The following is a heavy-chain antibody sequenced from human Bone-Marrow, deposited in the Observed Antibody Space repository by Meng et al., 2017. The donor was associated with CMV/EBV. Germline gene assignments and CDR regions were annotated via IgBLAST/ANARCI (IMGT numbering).Heavy chain of an antibody. CDR3: AKSWELLVY. Sequence: GESLKISCSASGFTFSSYAMTWVRQAPGKGLEWVSTVSGSGGSTYYADSVKGRFTISRDNSRNTLYLQMSSLRADDTAVYYCAKSWELLVYWGQGTLVTVSS. V-gene: IGHV3-23*01. J-gene: IGHJ4*02. CDR2: VSGSGGST. D-gene: IGHD1-26*01. CDR1: GFTFSSYA.